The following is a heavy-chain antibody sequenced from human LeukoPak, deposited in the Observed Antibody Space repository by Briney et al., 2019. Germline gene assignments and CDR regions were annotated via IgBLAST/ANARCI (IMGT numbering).Heavy chain of an antibody. D-gene: IGHD3-3*02. CDR2: ISGSGDNT. Sequence: PGGSQRLSCAASGFTFSNYAMSWVRQAPGKGLEWVSAISGSGDNTYYADSVKGRFTVSRDNSKDTLYLQMNSLRADDTAVYYCAKAFSGGKWTPDYWGQGTLVTVSS. CDR3: AKAFSGGKWTPDY. CDR1: GFTFSNYA. V-gene: IGHV3-23*01. J-gene: IGHJ4*02.